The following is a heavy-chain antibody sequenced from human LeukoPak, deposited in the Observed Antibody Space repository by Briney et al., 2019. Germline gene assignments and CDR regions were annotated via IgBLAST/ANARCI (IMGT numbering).Heavy chain of an antibody. Sequence: SETLSLTCSVYGDSITGYSWSWIRQTPGKGLEWLGYIYYNGDTHYNPSLNSRLSMSVDTPKKQFSLNLRSVTAADTAVYYCVRGPYGSSISNWFDPWGQGLLVTVSS. CDR3: VRGPYGSSISNWFDP. CDR2: IYYNGDT. J-gene: IGHJ5*02. CDR1: GDSITGYS. D-gene: IGHD3-10*01. V-gene: IGHV4-59*01.